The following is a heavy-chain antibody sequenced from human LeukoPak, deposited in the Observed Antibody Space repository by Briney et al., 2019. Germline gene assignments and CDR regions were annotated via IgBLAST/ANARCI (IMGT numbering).Heavy chain of an antibody. Sequence: PGGSLRLSCADSGFTFSSYSMNWVRQAPGKGLEWVSAISGSGGSTYYADSVKGRFTISRDNSKNTLYLQMNSLRAEDTAVYYCAKIVESGYEAPRRGGWNQPYYFDYWGQGTLVTVSS. CDR1: GFTFSSYS. CDR3: AKIVESGYEAPRRGGWNQPYYFDY. V-gene: IGHV3-23*01. J-gene: IGHJ4*02. D-gene: IGHD5-12*01. CDR2: ISGSGGST.